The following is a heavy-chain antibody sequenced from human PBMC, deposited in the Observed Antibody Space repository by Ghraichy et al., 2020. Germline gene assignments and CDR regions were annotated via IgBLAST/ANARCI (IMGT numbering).Heavy chain of an antibody. CDR3: ARDPSEVVVPAAIDY. CDR1: GFTFSSYS. J-gene: IGHJ4*02. V-gene: IGHV3-21*01. CDR2: ISSSSSYI. D-gene: IGHD2-2*02. Sequence: GGSLRLSCAASGFTFSSYSMNWVRQAPGKGLEWVSSISSSSSYIYYADSVKGRFTISRDNAKNSLYLQMNSLRAEDTAVYYCARDPSEVVVPAAIDYWGQGTLVTVSS.